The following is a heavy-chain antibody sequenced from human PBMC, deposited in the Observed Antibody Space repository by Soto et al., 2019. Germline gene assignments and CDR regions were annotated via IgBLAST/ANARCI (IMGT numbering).Heavy chain of an antibody. J-gene: IGHJ6*02. V-gene: IGHV4-34*01. Sequence: LSLTCAVYGGSFSGYYWSWIRQPPGKGLEWIGEINHSGSTNYNPSLKSRVTISVDTSKNQFSLKLSSVTAADTAVYYCARGGGYRYYYYYGMDVWGQGTTVTVSS. CDR3: ARGGGYRYYYYYGMDV. CDR2: INHSGST. CDR1: GGSFSGYY. D-gene: IGHD1-26*01.